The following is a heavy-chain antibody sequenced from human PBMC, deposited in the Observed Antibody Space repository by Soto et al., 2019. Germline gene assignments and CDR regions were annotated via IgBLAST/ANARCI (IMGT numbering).Heavy chain of an antibody. CDR1: GFSLSTSGVG. CDR3: AHRRNTPPRDANLGYCSSTSCYAGYWFDP. Sequence: GSGPTLVNPTQTLTLTCTFSGFSLSTSGVGVGWIRQPPGKALEWLALIYWDDDKRYSPSLKSRLTITKDTSKNQVVLTMTNMDPVDTATYHCAHRRNTPPRDANLGYCSSTSCYAGYWFDPWGQGTLVTVSS. CDR2: IYWDDDK. V-gene: IGHV2-5*02. J-gene: IGHJ5*02. D-gene: IGHD2-2*01.